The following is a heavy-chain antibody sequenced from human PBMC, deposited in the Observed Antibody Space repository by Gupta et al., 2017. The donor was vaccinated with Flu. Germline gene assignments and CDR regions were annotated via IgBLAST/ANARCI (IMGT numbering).Heavy chain of an antibody. D-gene: IGHD2-21*02. V-gene: IGHV3-23*01. Sequence: FTTYAMSWVRQAPGKGLEWVSRITSSGGDTKYADSVKGRFTISRDNSKNTLYLQMSSLRAEDTAIYYCAKETGGGDLFDYWGQGTLVTVSS. CDR1: FTTYA. J-gene: IGHJ4*02. CDR3: AKETGGGDLFDY. CDR2: ITSSGGDT.